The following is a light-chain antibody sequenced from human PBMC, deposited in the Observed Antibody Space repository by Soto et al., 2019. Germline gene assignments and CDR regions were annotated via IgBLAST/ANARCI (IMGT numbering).Light chain of an antibody. Sequence: QSVLTQPPSVSGAPGQRVTISCTGSSSNIGAGYDEHWYQQLPGTAPKLLIYGNSNRPSGVPDRFSGSKSGTSASLAITGLQAEDEADYYCQSYDSSLSAVVFGGGTQLTVL. J-gene: IGLJ2*01. V-gene: IGLV1-40*01. CDR2: GNS. CDR1: SSNIGAGYD. CDR3: QSYDSSLSAVV.